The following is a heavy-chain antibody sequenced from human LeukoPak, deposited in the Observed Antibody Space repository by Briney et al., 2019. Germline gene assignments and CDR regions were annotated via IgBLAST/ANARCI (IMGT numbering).Heavy chain of an antibody. CDR3: AKQLGYCSDVSCYFPY. CDR2: ISNNGGYT. CDR1: GFTFSSSA. V-gene: IGHV3-23*01. Sequence: PGGSLRLSCAASGFTFSSSAMSWVRQAPGKGLEWVSAISNNGGYTYYADSVQGRFSISRDNTKSTLCLQMNSLRAEDTAVYYCAKQLGYCSDVSCYFPYCGQGTLVTVSS. J-gene: IGHJ4*02. D-gene: IGHD2-15*01.